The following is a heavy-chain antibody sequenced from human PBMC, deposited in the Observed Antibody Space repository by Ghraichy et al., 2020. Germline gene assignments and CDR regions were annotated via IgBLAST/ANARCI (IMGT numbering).Heavy chain of an antibody. D-gene: IGHD6-19*01. J-gene: IGHJ6*02. V-gene: IGHV1-18*01. CDR2: ISAYNGNT. CDR3: ARDRGAVAGRTFYYYYGMDV. Sequence: ASVKVSCKASGYTFTSYGISWVRQAPGQGLEWMGWISAYNGNTNYAQKLQGRVTMTTDTSTSTAYMELRSLRSDDTAVYYCARDRGAVAGRTFYYYYGMDVWGQGTTVTVSS. CDR1: GYTFTSYG.